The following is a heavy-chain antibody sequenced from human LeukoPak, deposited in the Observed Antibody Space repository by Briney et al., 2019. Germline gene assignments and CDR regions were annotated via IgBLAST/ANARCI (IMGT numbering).Heavy chain of an antibody. CDR2: INTGNGDT. J-gene: IGHJ4*02. CDR1: GYTFTTYA. D-gene: IGHD1-26*01. CDR3: ARDMGSGSLHY. V-gene: IGHV1-3*04. Sequence: ASVKVSCKASGYTFTTYAIHWVHQAPGQRLEWLGWINTGNGDTRYSQTFQGRVTITRDTSASTAYMELSSLRPEDTAMYYCARDMGSGSLHYWGQGTLVTVSS.